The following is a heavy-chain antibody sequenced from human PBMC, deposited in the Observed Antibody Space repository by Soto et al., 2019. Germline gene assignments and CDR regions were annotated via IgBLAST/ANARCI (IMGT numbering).Heavy chain of an antibody. J-gene: IGHJ5*02. Sequence: ASVKVSCKASGYPFTGYHLHWVRQAPGQGLEWMGWINPHTGDTGSAEKFQGRVTMTRDTSISTAYMEVSRLRSDDTAVYYCARGDQLRPGSNWFDPWGQGTQVTVSS. CDR1: GYPFTGYH. CDR3: ARGDQLRPGSNWFDP. CDR2: INPHTGDT. D-gene: IGHD1-7*01. V-gene: IGHV1-2*02.